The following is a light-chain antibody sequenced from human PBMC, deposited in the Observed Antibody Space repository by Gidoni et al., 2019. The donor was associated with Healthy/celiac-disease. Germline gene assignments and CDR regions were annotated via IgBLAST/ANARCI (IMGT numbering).Light chain of an antibody. CDR1: SSDVGGYNY. Sequence: QSALTQPASVSGSPGQSITISCTGTSSDVGGYNYDSWYQQHPGKAPKLMIYDVSNRPSGVSNRFSGSKSGNTASLTISGLQAEDEADYYCSSYTSSSTLVVFGRDQADRP. V-gene: IGLV2-14*03. CDR2: DVS. CDR3: SSYTSSSTLVV. J-gene: IGLJ2*01.